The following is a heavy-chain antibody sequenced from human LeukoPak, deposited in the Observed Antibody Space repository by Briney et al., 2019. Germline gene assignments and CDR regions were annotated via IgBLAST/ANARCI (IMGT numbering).Heavy chain of an antibody. CDR3: GSTDYNPSLKSRVTMSLDTSKNQFSLNLNSVTAADTAVYYCTRAVITFGAAVAKGFDC. CDR1: GYIFTSYY. J-gene: IGHJ4*02. Sequence: GPSVKVSCEASGYIFTSYYMHWVRQAPGRGLEWVGIINPSGGTTSSAHTFKGGFPWPRDTSRTTVYMARSRLRLQATPFYYSGSTDYNPSLKSRVTMSLDTSKNQFSLNLNSVTAADTAVYYCTRAVITFGAAVAKGFDCWGQGTLVTVSS. CDR2: INPSGGTT. V-gene: IGHV1-46*01. D-gene: IGHD3-22*01.